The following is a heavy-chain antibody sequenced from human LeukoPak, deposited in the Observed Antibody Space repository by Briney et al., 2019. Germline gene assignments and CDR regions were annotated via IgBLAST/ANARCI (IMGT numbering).Heavy chain of an antibody. CDR1: GFTFNISG. D-gene: IGHD6-13*01. CDR3: AKARYSSSWY. V-gene: IGHV3-30*02. CDR2: IWYDGSTK. Sequence: PGGSLRLSCVASGFTFNISGMHWVRQAPGKGLEWVAFIWYDGSTKYYADSLKGRFTISRDNSKNTLYLQMNSLRAEDTAVYYCAKARYSSSWYWGQGTLVTVSS. J-gene: IGHJ4*02.